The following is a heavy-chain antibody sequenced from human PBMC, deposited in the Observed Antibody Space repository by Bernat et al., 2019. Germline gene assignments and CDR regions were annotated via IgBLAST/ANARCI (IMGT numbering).Heavy chain of an antibody. J-gene: IGHJ4*02. V-gene: IGHV3-33*01. CDR3: ARDIHDYGGPGGDN. D-gene: IGHD4-17*01. Sequence: QVQLVESGGGVVQPGRSLRLSFAASGFSFKNFGMLWVRRAPGKGLEWVAAIWYDGGNKYYADSVKGRFTISRDNYKNTLYLQMDSLRDEDTAVYYCARDIHDYGGPGGDNWGQGTLVTVSS. CDR1: GFSFKNFG. CDR2: IWYDGGNK.